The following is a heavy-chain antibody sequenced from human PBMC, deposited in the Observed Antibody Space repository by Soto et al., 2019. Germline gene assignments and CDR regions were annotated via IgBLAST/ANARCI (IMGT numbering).Heavy chain of an antibody. V-gene: IGHV3-33*01. D-gene: IGHD3-10*01. Sequence: GGSLRLSCAASGFPFSSYGMHWVRQAPGKGLEWVAVIWYDGSNKYYADSVKGRFTISRDNSKNTLYLQMNSMRAEDTAVYYCARGKGITMVRGVPPNFDYWGQGTLVTVSS. CDR1: GFPFSSYG. CDR2: IWYDGSNK. J-gene: IGHJ4*02. CDR3: ARGKGITMVRGVPPNFDY.